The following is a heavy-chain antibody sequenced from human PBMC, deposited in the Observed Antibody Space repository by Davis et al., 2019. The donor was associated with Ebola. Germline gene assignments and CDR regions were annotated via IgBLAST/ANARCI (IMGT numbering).Heavy chain of an antibody. D-gene: IGHD1-20*01. Sequence: AASVKVSCKTSGYTFGSYGISWVRQAPGQGLEWMGWISDHTRNTNYAQKFLDRVTMTTDTSTSTAYMELRSLRPDDTAIYYCARDRYNWNDFDYWGQGTLVTVSS. CDR3: ARDRYNWNDFDY. CDR1: GYTFGSYG. J-gene: IGHJ4*02. V-gene: IGHV1-18*01. CDR2: ISDHTRNT.